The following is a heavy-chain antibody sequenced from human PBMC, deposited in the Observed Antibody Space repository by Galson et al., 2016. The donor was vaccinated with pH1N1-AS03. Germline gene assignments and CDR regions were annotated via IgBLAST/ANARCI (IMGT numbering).Heavy chain of an antibody. CDR2: IYSGGTT. V-gene: IGHV3-53*01. D-gene: IGHD4-17*01. Sequence: SLRLSCAVTGLIVSSDYMSWVRQAPGKGLEWVSYIYSGGTTSYADSVKGRFTTSRDNSKNTVHLQMNSLSPEDTAVYYCARDRRGHGDLDYWGQGTLVTVSS. CDR1: GLIVSSDY. CDR3: ARDRRGHGDLDY. J-gene: IGHJ4*02.